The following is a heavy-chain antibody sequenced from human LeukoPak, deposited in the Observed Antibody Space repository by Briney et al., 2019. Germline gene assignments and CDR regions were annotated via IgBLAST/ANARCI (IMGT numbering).Heavy chain of an antibody. Sequence: GGSLRLSCAASGFTFSSYGMHWVRQAPGKGLEWVAFIRYDGSNKYYADSVKGRFTISRDNSRNTLYLQMNSLRAEDTAVYYCAKGILRYFDWLSYNDAFDIWGQGTMVTVSS. V-gene: IGHV3-30*02. CDR2: IRYDGSNK. CDR3: AKGILRYFDWLSYNDAFDI. CDR1: GFTFSSYG. D-gene: IGHD3-9*01. J-gene: IGHJ3*02.